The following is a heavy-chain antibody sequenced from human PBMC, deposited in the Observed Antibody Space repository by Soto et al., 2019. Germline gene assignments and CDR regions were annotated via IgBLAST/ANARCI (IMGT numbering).Heavy chain of an antibody. V-gene: IGHV1-8*01. Sequence: ASVKVSCKASGYTFTSYDINWVRQATGQGLEWMGWMNPNSGNTGYAQKFQGRVTMTRNTSISTAYMELSSLRSADTAVYYCARIGYDFWSGYYSNYYYYGMDVWGQGTTVTV. J-gene: IGHJ6*02. CDR3: ARIGYDFWSGYYSNYYYYGMDV. CDR1: GYTFTSYD. CDR2: MNPNSGNT. D-gene: IGHD3-3*01.